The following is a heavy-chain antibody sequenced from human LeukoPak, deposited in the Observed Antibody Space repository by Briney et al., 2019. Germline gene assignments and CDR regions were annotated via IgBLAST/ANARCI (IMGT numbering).Heavy chain of an antibody. J-gene: IGHJ4*02. V-gene: IGHV3-7*01. CDR3: ARGLATAAAY. CDR1: GFSFNKYW. CDR2: INQDGSQK. Sequence: GGSLRLSSADSGFSFNKYWMSWVRQAPGKGLEWLANINQDGSQKYCVDSVKGRFTISRDNAKNSVYLQMNSLRAEDTAVYYCARGLATAAAYWGQGTLVTVSS. D-gene: IGHD6-13*01.